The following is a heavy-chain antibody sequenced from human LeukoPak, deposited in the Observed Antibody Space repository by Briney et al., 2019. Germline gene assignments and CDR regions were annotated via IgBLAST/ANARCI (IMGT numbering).Heavy chain of an antibody. CDR2: ISAYNGNT. V-gene: IGHV1-18*01. D-gene: IGHD3-10*01. Sequence: ASVKVSRKASGYTFTSYGISWVRQAPGQGLEWMGWISAYNGNTNYAQKLQGRVTMTTDTSTSTAYMELRSLRSDDTAVYYCARDLITMVRAAANDAFDIWGQGTMVTVSS. CDR3: ARDLITMVRAAANDAFDI. CDR1: GYTFTSYG. J-gene: IGHJ3*02.